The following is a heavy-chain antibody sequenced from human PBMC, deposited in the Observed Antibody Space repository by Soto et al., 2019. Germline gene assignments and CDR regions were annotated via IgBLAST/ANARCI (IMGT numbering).Heavy chain of an antibody. D-gene: IGHD7-27*01. Sequence: QVQLRESGPGLVKPSQTLSLTCTVSGGSLRSGGYNWGWIRQLPGKGLEWIGYIFHTGNTYYNPPLKSRVTISVDTTQNQFSLRLSSVTAADTALYYCARDLGKLITPAQWGQGVLVTVSS. V-gene: IGHV4-31*03. J-gene: IGHJ1*01. CDR2: IFHTGNT. CDR1: GGSLRSGGYN. CDR3: ARDLGKLITPAQ.